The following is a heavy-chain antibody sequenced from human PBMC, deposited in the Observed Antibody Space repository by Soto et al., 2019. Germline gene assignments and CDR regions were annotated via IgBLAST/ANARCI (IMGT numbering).Heavy chain of an antibody. CDR1: GGTFSSYA. CDR3: ALTETNWFDP. J-gene: IGHJ5*02. Sequence: GPSVKFSCKASGGTFSSYAISWVRQAPGQGLEWMGGIIPIFGTSNYAQKFQGRVTITADKSTSTAYMELSSLRSEDTAVYYCALTETNWFDPWGQGTQVTV. CDR2: IIPIFGTS. V-gene: IGHV1-69*06. D-gene: IGHD2-8*02.